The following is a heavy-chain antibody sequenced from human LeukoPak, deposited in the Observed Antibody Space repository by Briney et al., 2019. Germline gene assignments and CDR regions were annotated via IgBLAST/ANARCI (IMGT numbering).Heavy chain of an antibody. CDR2: ISAYNGNT. CDR3: ARDPLTYDFWSGYQGGFDY. CDR1: GYTFTSYG. J-gene: IGHJ4*02. Sequence: ASVKVSCKASGYTFTSYGISWVRQAPGQGLEWMGWISAYNGNTNYAQKLQGRVTMTTDTSTSTAYMELRSLRSDDTAVYYCARDPLTYDFWSGYQGGFDYWGQGTLVTVSS. D-gene: IGHD3-3*01. V-gene: IGHV1-18*01.